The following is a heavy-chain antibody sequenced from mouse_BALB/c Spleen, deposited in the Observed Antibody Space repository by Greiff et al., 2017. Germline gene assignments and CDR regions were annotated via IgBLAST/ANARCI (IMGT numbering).Heavy chain of an antibody. V-gene: IGHV1S81*02. CDR3: TREFAY. J-gene: IGHJ3*01. CDR1: GYTFTSYY. Sequence: QVQLQQSGAELVKPGASVTLSCKASGYTFTSYYMYWVKQRPGQGLEWIGEINPSNGGTNFNEKFKSKATLTVDKSSSTAYIQLSSLTSEDSAVYYCTREFAYWGQGTLVTVSA. CDR2: INPSNGGT.